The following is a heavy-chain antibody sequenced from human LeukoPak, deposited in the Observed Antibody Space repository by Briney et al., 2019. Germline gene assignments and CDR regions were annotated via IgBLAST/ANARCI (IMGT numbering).Heavy chain of an antibody. CDR1: GFTFSENW. CDR3: AREEHRLAEAGTSAFDL. V-gene: IGHV3-74*01. D-gene: IGHD6-13*01. CDR2: INRDGGLT. J-gene: IGHJ3*01. Sequence: PGGSLRLSCVASGFTFSENWMHWVRQAPGKGLAWVSHINRDGGLTNYADSVKGRFTISRDNARNTVYLQMSSLRVEDTAIYFCAREEHRLAEAGTSAFDLGGQETLVTVSP.